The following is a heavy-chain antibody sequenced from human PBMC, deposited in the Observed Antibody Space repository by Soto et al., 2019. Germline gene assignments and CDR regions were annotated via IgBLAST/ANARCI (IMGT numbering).Heavy chain of an antibody. CDR1: GGTFSSYA. CDR2: IIPIFGTA. J-gene: IGHJ6*02. V-gene: IGHV1-69*13. CDR3: ARDGYSYGYYYYGMDV. D-gene: IGHD5-18*01. Sequence: SVKVSCKASGGTFSSYAISWVRQAPGQGLEWMGGIIPIFGTANYAQKFQGRVTITADESTSTAYMELSSLRSEDTAVYYCARDGYSYGYYYYGMDVWGQGSTVTVSS.